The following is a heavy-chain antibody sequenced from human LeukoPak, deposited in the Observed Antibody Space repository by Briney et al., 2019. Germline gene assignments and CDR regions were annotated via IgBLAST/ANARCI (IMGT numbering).Heavy chain of an antibody. CDR1: GXSISSSSYY. D-gene: IGHD3-16*01. CDR2: IYYSGST. J-gene: IGHJ4*02. Sequence: SETLSLTCTVSGXSISSSSYYWGWIRQPPGKGLEWIGSIYYSGSTYYNPSLKSRVTISVDTSKNQFSLKLSSVTAADTAVYYCASSGGGPHWYFDYWGQGTLVTVSS. V-gene: IGHV4-39*01. CDR3: ASSGGGPHWYFDY.